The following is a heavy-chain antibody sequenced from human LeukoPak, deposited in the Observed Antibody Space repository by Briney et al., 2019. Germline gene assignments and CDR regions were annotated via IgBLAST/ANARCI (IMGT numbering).Heavy chain of an antibody. D-gene: IGHD3-3*01. CDR2: IYYSGST. J-gene: IGHJ3*02. CDR3: ARASTPSYYDFWSGLDAFDI. Sequence: SETLSLTCTVSGGSISSSSYYWGWIRQPPGKGLEWIGSIYYSGSTYYNPSLKSRVTISVDTSKNQFSLKLSPVTAADTAVYYCARASTPSYYDFWSGLDAFDIWGQGTMVTVSS. V-gene: IGHV4-39*01. CDR1: GGSISSSSYY.